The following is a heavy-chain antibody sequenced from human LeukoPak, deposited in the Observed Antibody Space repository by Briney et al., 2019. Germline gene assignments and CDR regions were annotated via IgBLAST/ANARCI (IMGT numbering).Heavy chain of an antibody. CDR3: ARDRRLETDYFDY. CDR1: GFNFGTYW. J-gene: IGHJ4*02. V-gene: IGHV3-7*01. CDR2: TKQDGSEK. Sequence: GGSLRLSCAASGFNFGTYWMSWVRQAPGTGLEWVANTKQDGSEKNYVDSVKGRFTISRDNAKNSLYLQMNSLRAEDTAVYYCARDRRLETDYFDYWGQGTLVTVSS. D-gene: IGHD1-1*01.